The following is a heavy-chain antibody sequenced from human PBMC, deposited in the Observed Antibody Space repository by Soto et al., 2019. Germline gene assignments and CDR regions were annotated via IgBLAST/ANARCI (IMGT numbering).Heavy chain of an antibody. CDR1: GGSISSYH. Sequence: PSETLSLTCTVSGGSISSYHWSWIRQPAGKGLEWIGRIYTSGSTNYNPSLKSRVTMSVDTSKNQFSLKLSSVTAADTAVYYCARDYRCTNGVCYYNWFDPWGQGTLVTVSS. V-gene: IGHV4-4*07. J-gene: IGHJ5*02. CDR3: ARDYRCTNGVCYYNWFDP. CDR2: IYTSGST. D-gene: IGHD2-8*01.